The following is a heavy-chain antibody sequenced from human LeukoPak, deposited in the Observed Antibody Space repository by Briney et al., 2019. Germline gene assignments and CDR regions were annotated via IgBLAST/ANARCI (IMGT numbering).Heavy chain of an antibody. V-gene: IGHV4-31*03. CDR3: ARDRSRYSSTWGFDY. Sequence: SETLSLTCTDSGGSISSGDYYWSWIRQHSGKGLERIGYISYTGSTYYNPSLKSRVTISADTSENQFSLKLSSVTAADTAVYYCARDRSRYSSTWGFDYWGQGTLVTVSS. J-gene: IGHJ4*02. CDR2: ISYTGST. D-gene: IGHD6-13*01. CDR1: GGSISSGDYY.